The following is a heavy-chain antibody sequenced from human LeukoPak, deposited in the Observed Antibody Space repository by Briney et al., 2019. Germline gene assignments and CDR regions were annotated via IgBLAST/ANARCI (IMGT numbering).Heavy chain of an antibody. CDR1: GFTFSSYA. Sequence: GGSLRLSCAASGFTFSSYAMSWVRQAPGKGLEWVSAISGSGGSTYYADSVKRRFTISRDNYKNTLYLQMNSLRAEDTAVYYCAKAYTRGSSGWYGFLNWFDPWAQGTLVTVSS. D-gene: IGHD6-19*01. J-gene: IGHJ5*02. CDR3: AKAYTRGSSGWYGFLNWFDP. V-gene: IGHV3-23*01. CDR2: ISGSGGST.